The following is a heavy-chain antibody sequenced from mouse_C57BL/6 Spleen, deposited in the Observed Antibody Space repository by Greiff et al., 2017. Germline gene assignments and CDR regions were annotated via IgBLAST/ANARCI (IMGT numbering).Heavy chain of an antibody. V-gene: IGHV1-15*01. CDR1: GYTFTDYE. CDR2: IDPETGGT. D-gene: IGHD2-1*01. J-gene: IGHJ2*01. CDR3: TRSIYYGNLPYYFDY. Sequence: VQLQQSGAELVRPGASVTLSCKASGYTFTDYEMHWVKQTPVHGLEWIGAIDPETGGTAYNQKFKGKAILTADKSSSTAYMELRSLTSEDSAVYYCTRSIYYGNLPYYFDYWGQGTTLTVSS.